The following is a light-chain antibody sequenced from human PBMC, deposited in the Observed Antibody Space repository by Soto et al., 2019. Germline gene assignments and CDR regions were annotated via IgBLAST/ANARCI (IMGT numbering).Light chain of an antibody. J-gene: IGKJ4*01. Sequence: EIVLTQSPATLSLSPGERATLSCRASQSLSSYLAWYQQKPGQAPRLLIYDASNRATVIPARFSGSGSGTDFTLSISSREPEEFAVYYCQQRSNWPLTFGRGTKMDIK. CDR3: QQRSNWPLT. CDR1: QSLSSY. CDR2: DAS. V-gene: IGKV3-11*01.